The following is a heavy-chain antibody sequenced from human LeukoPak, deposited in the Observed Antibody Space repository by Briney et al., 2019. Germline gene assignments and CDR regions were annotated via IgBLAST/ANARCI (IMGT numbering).Heavy chain of an antibody. CDR2: ISGSGGHT. Sequence: PGGSLRLSCAASGLTFSNYAMTWVRQAPGKGLECVSAISGSGGHTYYAESVEGRFTISRDNRKNTLYLQMNSLRAEDTAVYYCAIVVPVTLLYDGMDVWGQGTTVSVSS. D-gene: IGHD3-16*01. CDR1: GLTFSNYA. CDR3: AIVVPVTLLYDGMDV. J-gene: IGHJ6*02. V-gene: IGHV3-23*01.